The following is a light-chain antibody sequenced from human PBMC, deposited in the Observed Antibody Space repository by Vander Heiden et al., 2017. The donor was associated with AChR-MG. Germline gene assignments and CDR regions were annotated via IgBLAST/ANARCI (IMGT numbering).Light chain of an antibody. CDR1: QSLVHSDGNSY. Sequence: DLVMTQSPLSLSVTLGQPASISCRSTQSLVHSDGNSYLNWFQQRPGQSPRRLLYKISNRDSGVPDRFSGSGSGTDFTLKISRVEAEDVGVYYCMQGTHWPYTFGQGTKLEIK. J-gene: IGKJ2*01. CDR2: KIS. CDR3: MQGTHWPYT. V-gene: IGKV2-30*02.